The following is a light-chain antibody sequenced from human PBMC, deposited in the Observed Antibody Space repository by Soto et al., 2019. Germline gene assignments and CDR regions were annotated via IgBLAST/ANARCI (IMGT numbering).Light chain of an antibody. J-gene: IGLJ1*01. CDR2: ENN. CDR3: GTWDASRSSNV. Sequence: QSVLTQPPSVSAAPGQKLTISCSGSTSNIGNNYVSWYQQLPGTAPKLLIYENNKRPSGIPDRFSGSKSGTSATLGITGLQTGDEADYYCGTWDASRSSNVFGPGTKVTVL. V-gene: IGLV1-51*02. CDR1: TSNIGNNY.